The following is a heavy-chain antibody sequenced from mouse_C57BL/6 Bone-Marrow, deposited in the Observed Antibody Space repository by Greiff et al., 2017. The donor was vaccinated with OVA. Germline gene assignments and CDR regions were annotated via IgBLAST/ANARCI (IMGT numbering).Heavy chain of an antibody. D-gene: IGHD1-1*01. V-gene: IGHV14-4*01. CDR3: TTRYYYGSSHYWYFDV. CDR2: IDPENGDT. CDR1: GFNIKDDY. J-gene: IGHJ1*03. Sequence: VQLQQSGAELVRPGASVKLSCTASGFNIKDDYMHWVKQRPEQGLEWIGWIDPENGDTEYASKFQGEATITADTSSNTAYLQLSSLTSEDTAVYYCTTRYYYGSSHYWYFDVWGTGTTVTVSS.